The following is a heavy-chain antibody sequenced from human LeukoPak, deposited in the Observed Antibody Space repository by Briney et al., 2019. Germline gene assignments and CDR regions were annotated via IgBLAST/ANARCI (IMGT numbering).Heavy chain of an antibody. D-gene: IGHD1-26*01. V-gene: IGHV3-23*01. Sequence: PGGSLRLSCAASGFTFSSYAMSWVRQAPGKGLEWVSAISGSGGSTYYAGSVKGRFTISRDNSKNTLYLQMNSLRAEDTAVYYCAKDLSGSPLDNNDYWGQGTLVTVSS. CDR3: AKDLSGSPLDNNDY. CDR2: ISGSGGST. CDR1: GFTFSSYA. J-gene: IGHJ4*02.